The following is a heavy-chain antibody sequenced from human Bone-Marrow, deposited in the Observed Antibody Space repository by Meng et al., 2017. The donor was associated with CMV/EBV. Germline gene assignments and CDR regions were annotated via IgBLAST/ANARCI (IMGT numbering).Heavy chain of an antibody. CDR1: GFTFSSYA. D-gene: IGHD3-9*01. V-gene: IGHV3-23*03. CDR3: AKAVPRRYFDWLLYFDY. Sequence: GESLKISCAASGFTFSSYAMSWVRQAPGKGLEWVSVIYSGGSSTYYADSVKCRFTISRDNSKNTLYLQMNSLRAEDTAVYYCAKAVPRRYFDWLLYFDYWGQGTLVTVSS. J-gene: IGHJ4*02. CDR2: IYSGGSST.